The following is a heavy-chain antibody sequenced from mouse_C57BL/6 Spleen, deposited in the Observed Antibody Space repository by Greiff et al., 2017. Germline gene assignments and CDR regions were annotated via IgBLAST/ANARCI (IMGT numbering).Heavy chain of an antibody. J-gene: IGHJ2*01. CDR2: IHPNSGST. D-gene: IGHD1-1*01. CDR1: GYTFTSYW. CDR3: TKEDPSTVRAGYYFDY. V-gene: IGHV1-64*01. Sequence: QVQLQQPGAELVKPGASVKLSCKASGYTFTSYWMHWVKQRPGQGLEWIGMIHPNSGSTNYNEKFKSKFTLTVDKSSSTAYMQLSSLTSEDSAVYYCTKEDPSTVRAGYYFDYWGQGTTLTVSS.